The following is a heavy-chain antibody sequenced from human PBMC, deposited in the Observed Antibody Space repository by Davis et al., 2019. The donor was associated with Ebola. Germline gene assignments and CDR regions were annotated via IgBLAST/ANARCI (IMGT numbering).Heavy chain of an antibody. Sequence: AASVKVSCKASGGTFRSYAISWVRQAPGQGLEWMGRIIPILGIANHAQKFQGRVTMTEDTSTDTAYMELSSLRSEDTAVYYCATAGVAWFRELSFDYWGQGTLVTVSS. V-gene: IGHV1-69*04. CDR1: GGTFRSYA. J-gene: IGHJ4*02. D-gene: IGHD3-10*01. CDR3: ATAGVAWFRELSFDY. CDR2: IIPILGIA.